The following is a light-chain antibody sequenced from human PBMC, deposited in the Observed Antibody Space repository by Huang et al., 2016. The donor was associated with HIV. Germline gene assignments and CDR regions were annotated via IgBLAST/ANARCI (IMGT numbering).Light chain of an antibody. V-gene: IGKV1-33*01. CDR2: DAS. CDR1: LDINNY. J-gene: IGKJ1*01. CDR3: QQYDTLPLT. Sequence: DIQMTQSPSSLSASLGDKVTITCQASLDINNYLNWYQQKPGKVPKLLISDASDLETGVPPRFSGSRSGTNLTLTVSSLQAEDIGTYYCQQYDTLPLTFGQGTNVEI.